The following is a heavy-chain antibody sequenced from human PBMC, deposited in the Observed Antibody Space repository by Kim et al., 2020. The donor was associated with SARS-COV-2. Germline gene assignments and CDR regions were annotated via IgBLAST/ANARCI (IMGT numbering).Heavy chain of an antibody. D-gene: IGHD3-10*01. V-gene: IGHV4-31*02. CDR3: AREGYYGSGSYGYWFDP. J-gene: IGHJ5*02. Sequence: LKSRVTISVDTSKNQFSLKLSSVTAADTAVYYCAREGYYGSGSYGYWFDPWGQGTLVTVSS.